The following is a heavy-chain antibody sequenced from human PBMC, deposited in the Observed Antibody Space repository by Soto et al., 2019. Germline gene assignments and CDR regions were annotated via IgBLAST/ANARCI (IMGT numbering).Heavy chain of an antibody. CDR3: ARVAHRYYFDY. V-gene: IGHV4-59*13. CDR1: GGSISSYY. CDR2: IYYSGST. Sequence: SETLSLTCTVSGGSISSYYWSWIRQRPGKGLEWIGYIYYSGSTKYNPSLKSRVTISVDTSKNQFSLKLSSVTAADTAVYYCARVAHRYYFDYWGQGTQVTVSS. J-gene: IGHJ4*02.